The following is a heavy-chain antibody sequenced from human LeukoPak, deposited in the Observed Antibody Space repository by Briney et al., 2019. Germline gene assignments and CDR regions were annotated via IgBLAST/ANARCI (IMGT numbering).Heavy chain of an antibody. V-gene: IGHV3-30*04. Sequence: PGRSLRLSCAASGFTFSSYAMHWVRQAPGKGLEWVAVISYDGSNKYYADSVKGRFTISRDNSKNTLYLQMNSLRAEDTAVYYCARDPNLEYSSSGLDYWGQGTLVTVSS. D-gene: IGHD6-6*01. CDR1: GFTFSSYA. CDR3: ARDPNLEYSSSGLDY. CDR2: ISYDGSNK. J-gene: IGHJ4*02.